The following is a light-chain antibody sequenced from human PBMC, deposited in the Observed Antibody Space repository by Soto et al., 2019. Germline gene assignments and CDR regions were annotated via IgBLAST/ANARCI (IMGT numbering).Light chain of an antibody. V-gene: IGLV2-14*01. Sequence: QSALTQPASVSGSPGQSITISCTGTSSDVGGYNYVSWYQQHPGKAPKFMIYDVSNRPPGVSTRFSGSKSGNTASLTISGLQAEDEADYYCNSYTTSNTRQIVFGTGTKLTVL. CDR3: NSYTTSNTRQIV. CDR1: SSDVGGYNY. J-gene: IGLJ1*01. CDR2: DVS.